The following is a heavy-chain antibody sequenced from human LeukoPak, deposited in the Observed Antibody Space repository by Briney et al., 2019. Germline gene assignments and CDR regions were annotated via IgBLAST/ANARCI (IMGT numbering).Heavy chain of an antibody. CDR1: GYTFTSYG. J-gene: IGHJ3*02. CDR3: ARDKAAYQPLSHAFDI. V-gene: IGHV1-18*01. Sequence: ASVKVSCKASGYTFTSYGISWVRQAPGQGLEWMGWISAYNGNTNYAQKLQGRVTMTTDTSTSTAYMELRSLRSDDTAVYYCARDKAAYQPLSHAFDIWGQGTMVTVSS. D-gene: IGHD2-2*01. CDR2: ISAYNGNT.